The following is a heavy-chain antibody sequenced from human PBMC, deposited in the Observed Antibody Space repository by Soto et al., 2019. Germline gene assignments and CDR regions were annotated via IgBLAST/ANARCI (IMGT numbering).Heavy chain of an antibody. J-gene: IGHJ5*01. CDR2: IYYSGST. CDR1: GGSISSGDYY. D-gene: IGHD1-7*01. Sequence: SETLSLTCTVPGGSISSGDYYWSWIRQPPGKGLEWIGYIYYSGSTYYNPSLKSRVTISVDTSKNQFSLKLSSVTAADTAVYYCASGNSLWFDSWGQGTLVTVSS. V-gene: IGHV4-30-4*01. CDR3: ASGNSLWFDS.